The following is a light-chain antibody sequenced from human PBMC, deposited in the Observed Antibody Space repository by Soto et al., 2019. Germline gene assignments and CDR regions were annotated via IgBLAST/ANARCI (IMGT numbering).Light chain of an antibody. V-gene: IGKV3-11*01. Sequence: EIVLPQSPATLSLSPGDSATLSCRASQSVSNYLAWYQQKPGQVPKLLIYDTFHRAPGIPVRFSGSGFGTDFTLTISSLESDDFAVYYCQHRANVVSFGGGNKREIK. CDR2: DTF. CDR1: QSVSNY. CDR3: QHRANVVS. J-gene: IGKJ4*01.